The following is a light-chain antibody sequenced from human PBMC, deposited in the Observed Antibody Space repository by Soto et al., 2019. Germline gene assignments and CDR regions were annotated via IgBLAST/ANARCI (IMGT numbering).Light chain of an antibody. CDR1: KLGDKY. V-gene: IGLV3-1*01. CDR3: QAWDSSTVYV. J-gene: IGLJ1*01. Sequence: SYELTQPPSVSVSPGQTACITCSGDKLGDKYACWYQQKPGQSHVLVIYQDSKRPSGIPERFSGSNSGNTATLTISGTQAMDEADYYCQAWDSSTVYVFGTGAKLTVL. CDR2: QDS.